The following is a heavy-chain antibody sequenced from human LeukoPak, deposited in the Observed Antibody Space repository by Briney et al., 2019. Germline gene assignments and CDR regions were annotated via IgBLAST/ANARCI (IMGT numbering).Heavy chain of an antibody. CDR2: ISGSGGST. V-gene: IGHV3-23*01. D-gene: IGHD3-10*01. J-gene: IGHJ4*01. CDR1: GFTFSSYA. CDR3: AGDDGSGSSYPEPPVDY. Sequence: GSLRLSCAASGFTFSSYAMSWVRQAPGKGLEWVSAISGSGGSTYYADSVKGRFTISRDNSKNMLYLQMNNLRAEDTAVYFCAGDDGSGSSYPEPPVDYWGHGTLVTVSS.